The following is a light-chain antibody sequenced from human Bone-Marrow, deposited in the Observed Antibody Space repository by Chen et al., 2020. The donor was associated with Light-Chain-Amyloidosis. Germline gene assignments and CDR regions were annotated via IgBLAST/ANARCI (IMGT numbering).Light chain of an antibody. V-gene: IGLV3-21*02. CDR2: DDS. Sequence: SYVLTQPSSVSVAPGQTATIAYGGNNIGSTSVHWYQQTPGQAPLLVVYDDSDRPSGIPERLSGSNYGNTATLTISRVEAGDEADYYCQVWDRSSDRPVFGGGTKLTVL. CDR3: QVWDRSSDRPV. CDR1: NIGSTS. J-gene: IGLJ3*02.